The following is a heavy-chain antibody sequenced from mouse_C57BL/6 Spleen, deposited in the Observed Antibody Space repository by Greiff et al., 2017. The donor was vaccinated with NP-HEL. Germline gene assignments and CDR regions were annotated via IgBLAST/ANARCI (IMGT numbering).Heavy chain of an antibody. J-gene: IGHJ2*01. CDR3: VLTTVVANPFDY. CDR1: GYTFTSYW. Sequence: QVQLQQPGAELVKPGASVKLSCKASGYTFTSYWMQWVKQRPGQGLEWIGEIDPSDSYTNYNQKFKGKATLTVDTSSSTAYMQLSSLTSEDSAVYYCVLTTVVANPFDYWGQGTTLTVSS. D-gene: IGHD1-1*01. CDR2: IDPSDSYT. V-gene: IGHV1-50*01.